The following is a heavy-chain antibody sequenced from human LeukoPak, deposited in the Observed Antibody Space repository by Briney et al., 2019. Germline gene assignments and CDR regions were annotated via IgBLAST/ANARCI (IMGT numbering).Heavy chain of an antibody. D-gene: IGHD2-2*01. CDR2: IIPIFGTA. J-gene: IGHJ4*02. Sequence: SVKVSCKASGGTFSSYAISWVRQAPGQGLEWMGGIIPIFGTANYAQKFQGRVTITADESTSTAYMELSSLRSEDTAAYYCASGDIVVVPAAIAFDYWGQGTLVTVSS. CDR3: ASGDIVVVPAAIAFDY. CDR1: GGTFSSYA. V-gene: IGHV1-69*01.